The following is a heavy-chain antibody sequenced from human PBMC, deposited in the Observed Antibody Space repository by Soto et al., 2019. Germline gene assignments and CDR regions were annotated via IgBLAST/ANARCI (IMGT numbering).Heavy chain of an antibody. CDR1: GGSIRSGDYY. CDR2: IYYSGST. V-gene: IGHV4-30-4*01. D-gene: IGHD2-2*01. CDR3: ARGRLVPAVNFDY. Sequence: SETLSLTCTVSGGSIRSGDYYWSWIRQPPGKGLEWIGYIYYSGSTYYNPPLKSRVTISVDTSKNQFSLKVNSVTAADTAVYYCARGRLVPAVNFDYWGQGALVTVSS. J-gene: IGHJ4*02.